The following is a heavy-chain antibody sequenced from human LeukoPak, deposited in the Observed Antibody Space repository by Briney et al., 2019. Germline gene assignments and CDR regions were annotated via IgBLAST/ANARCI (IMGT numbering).Heavy chain of an antibody. D-gene: IGHD2-15*01. CDR1: GFIFISYG. CDR3: AKDGSGGHILFDD. Sequence: HPGGSLRLSCAASGFIFISYGMHWVRQAPGKGLEWVAFIRYDGSNQYYVDSVKGRFIISRDNSKNTLYLEMNSLRPEDTAVYHCAKDGSGGHILFDDWGQGTLVTVPS. CDR2: IRYDGSNQ. V-gene: IGHV3-30*02. J-gene: IGHJ4*02.